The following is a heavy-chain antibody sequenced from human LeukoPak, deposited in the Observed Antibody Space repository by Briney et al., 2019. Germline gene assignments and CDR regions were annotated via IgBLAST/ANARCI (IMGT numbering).Heavy chain of an antibody. V-gene: IGHV4-34*01. Sequence: SETLSLTRAVYGGSFSGYYWSWIRQPPGKGLEWIGEINHSGSTNYNPSLKSRVTISVDTSKNQFSLKLSSMTAADTAVYYCARHDYGGNSNFDYWGQGTLVTVSS. J-gene: IGHJ4*02. CDR3: ARHDYGGNSNFDY. D-gene: IGHD4-23*01. CDR2: INHSGST. CDR1: GGSFSGYY.